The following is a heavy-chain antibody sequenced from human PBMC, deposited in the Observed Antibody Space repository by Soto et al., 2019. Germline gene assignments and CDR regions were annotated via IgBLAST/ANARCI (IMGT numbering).Heavy chain of an antibody. D-gene: IGHD3-9*01. CDR3: ARARHYDLLTVREYALDV. Sequence: QVQLVQSGAEVKKPGSSVRVSCKASGGSFSNYGISWVRQAPGQGLEWMGGIMPICGTANYAQKFQGRVTISADELTSTASLELSSLSSDDTAIYFCARARHYDLLTVREYALDVWGQGTTVTVS. CDR2: IMPICGTA. J-gene: IGHJ6*02. CDR1: GGSFSNYG. V-gene: IGHV1-69*01.